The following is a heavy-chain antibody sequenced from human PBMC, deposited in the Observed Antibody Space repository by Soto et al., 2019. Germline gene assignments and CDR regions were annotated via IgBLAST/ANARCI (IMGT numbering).Heavy chain of an antibody. CDR2: ISGYNGNT. J-gene: IGHJ6*02. V-gene: IGHV1-18*01. Sequence: QVQLVQSGAEVKKPWASVTVSCKTSGYTFSNYGINWVRQAPGQGLEWMGWISGYNGNTNYAQTVQGRVTMTTDTSTGTVYMELRSLTSDDTAIYYCSRFIMVGGWFDPNYYHGMDVWGQGTTVNVSS. CDR1: GYTFSNYG. CDR3: SRFIMVGGWFDPNYYHGMDV. D-gene: IGHD6-19*01.